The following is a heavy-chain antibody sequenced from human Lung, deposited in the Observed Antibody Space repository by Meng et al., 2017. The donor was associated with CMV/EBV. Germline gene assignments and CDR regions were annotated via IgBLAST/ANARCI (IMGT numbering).Heavy chain of an antibody. Sequence: SETLSPXCTLSGGSISSYYWSWIRQHPGKGLEWIGYIYYSVSTNYNPSLKSRVTISVDTSKNQFSLKLSSVTAADTAVYYGASSGYSYGYGYYGMDVWGKSTXVTVSS. CDR1: GGSISSYY. CDR2: IYYSVST. D-gene: IGHD5-18*01. J-gene: IGHJ6*04. V-gene: IGHV4-59*01. CDR3: ASSGYSYGYGYYGMDV.